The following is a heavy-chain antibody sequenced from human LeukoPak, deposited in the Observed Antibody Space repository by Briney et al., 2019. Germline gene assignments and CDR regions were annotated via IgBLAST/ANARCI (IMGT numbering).Heavy chain of an antibody. CDR3: ARGGGTTVTPGY. V-gene: IGHV1-69*05. J-gene: IGHJ4*01. Sequence: SVKVSCKASGGTFSSYAISWVRQAPGQGLEWMGGIIPIFGTANYAQKFQGRVTITTDESTSTAYMELSSLRSEDTAVYYCARGGGTTVTPGYWGHGTLVTVSS. D-gene: IGHD4-11*01. CDR1: GGTFSSYA. CDR2: IIPIFGTA.